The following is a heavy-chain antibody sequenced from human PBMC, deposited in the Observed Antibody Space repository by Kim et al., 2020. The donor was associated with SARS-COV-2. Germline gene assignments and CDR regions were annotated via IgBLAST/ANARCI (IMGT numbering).Heavy chain of an antibody. V-gene: IGHV1-2*04. CDR1: GYTFTGYY. D-gene: IGHD3-22*01. CDR2: INPNSGGT. CDR3: ARDRNLGSSGYYDY. Sequence: ASVKVSCKASGYTFTGYYMHWVRQAPGQGLEWMGWINPNSGGTNYAQKFQGWVTMTRDTSISTAYMELSRLRSDDTAVYYCARDRNLGSSGYYDYWGQGTLVTVSS. J-gene: IGHJ4*02.